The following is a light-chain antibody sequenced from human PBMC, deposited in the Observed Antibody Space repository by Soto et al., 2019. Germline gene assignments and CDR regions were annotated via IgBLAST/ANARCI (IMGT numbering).Light chain of an antibody. Sequence: EIVMTQSPATLSVSPGERATLSCRASQSVNNNFAWYQQKPGQAPRLLIYAASTRATVFPARFSGSGSGTDFTLTISSLQSEDFAVYYCQQYNNWPPTFGQGKRLEIK. CDR2: AAS. CDR1: QSVNNN. CDR3: QQYNNWPPT. J-gene: IGKJ5*01. V-gene: IGKV3-15*01.